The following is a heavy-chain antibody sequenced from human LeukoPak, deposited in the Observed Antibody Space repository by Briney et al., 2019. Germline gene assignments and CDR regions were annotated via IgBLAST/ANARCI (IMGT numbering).Heavy chain of an antibody. Sequence: ASVKVSCKASGYIFTSNDINWVRQATGQGPEWMGWMNPNSGNTGYAQKFQGRVTLTRNTSISTACMELSSLRSEDTAVYYCATGDGSGSLYFDYWGQGTLVTVSS. V-gene: IGHV1-8*01. J-gene: IGHJ4*02. CDR1: GYIFTSND. CDR2: MNPNSGNT. D-gene: IGHD1-26*01. CDR3: ATGDGSGSLYFDY.